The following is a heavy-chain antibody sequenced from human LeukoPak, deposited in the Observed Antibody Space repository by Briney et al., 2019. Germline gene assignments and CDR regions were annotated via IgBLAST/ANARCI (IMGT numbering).Heavy chain of an antibody. V-gene: IGHV6-1*01. D-gene: IGHD4-17*01. CDR3: ASNYGDYYFDY. CDR1: GDSVSSNSAA. J-gene: IGHJ4*02. CDR2: TYNRSKSYN. Sequence: SQTLSLTCAISGDSVSSNSAAWNCIRQSPSRGLEWLGRTYNRSKSYNDYAVSVKSRITINPDTCKNQYSLQLNSVPPEDTAVYYCASNYGDYYFDYWGQGTLVTVSS.